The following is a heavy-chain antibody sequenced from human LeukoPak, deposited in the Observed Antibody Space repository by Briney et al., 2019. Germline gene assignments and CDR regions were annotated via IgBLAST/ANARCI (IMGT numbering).Heavy chain of an antibody. D-gene: IGHD6-13*01. J-gene: IGHJ5*02. V-gene: IGHV3-23*01. CDR3: AKPRPSYSSSWYDH. Sequence: GGSLRLSCAASGFTFTSYAMSWVRQAPGKGLEWVSAISGSGGSKYYADSVKGRFTISRDNSKNTLYLQMNSLRAEDTAVYYCAKPRPSYSSSWYDHWGQGTLVTVSS. CDR1: GFTFTSYA. CDR2: ISGSGGSK.